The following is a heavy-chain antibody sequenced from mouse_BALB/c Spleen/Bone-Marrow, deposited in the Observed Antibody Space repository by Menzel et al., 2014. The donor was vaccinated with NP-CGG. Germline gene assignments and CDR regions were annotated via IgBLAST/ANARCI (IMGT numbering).Heavy chain of an antibody. CDR2: INPSNGGT. J-gene: IGHJ4*01. V-gene: IGHV1S81*02. CDR3: SRGRRDALDY. CDR1: GYTFTSYY. Sequence: VKLVESGAELVKPGASVKLSCKASGYTFTSYYMYWVKQRPGQGLEWFGEINPSNGGTNFNEKFKNKATLTVDKSSSTAYMQLSSLTSEDSAVYCCSRGRRDALDYWGQGTSVTVSS.